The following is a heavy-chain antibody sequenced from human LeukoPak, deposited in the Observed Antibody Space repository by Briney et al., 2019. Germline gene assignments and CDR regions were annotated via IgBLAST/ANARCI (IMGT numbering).Heavy chain of an antibody. CDR3: ATLTVAARTANFDY. Sequence: GGSLRLSCAASGFTFDDYAMHWVRQAPGKGLEWVSGISWNSGSIGYADPVKGRFTISRDNAKNSLYLQMNSLRAEDTALYYCATLTVAARTANFDYWGQGTLVTVSS. D-gene: IGHD6-6*01. V-gene: IGHV3-9*01. CDR1: GFTFDDYA. CDR2: ISWNSGSI. J-gene: IGHJ4*02.